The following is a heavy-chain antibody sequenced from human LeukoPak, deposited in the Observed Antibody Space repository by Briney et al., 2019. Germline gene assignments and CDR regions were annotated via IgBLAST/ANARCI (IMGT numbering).Heavy chain of an antibody. CDR2: ISSSGSAI. Sequence: GGSLRLSCAASGFTFSSYWMSWVRQAPGKGLEWVSHISSSGSAISYADSVKGRFTISRDSAKKSLYLQMNSLRVEDTALYYCARVRSGIDLWGQGTTVTVSS. J-gene: IGHJ3*01. D-gene: IGHD3-10*01. CDR3: ARVRSGIDL. V-gene: IGHV3-48*04. CDR1: GFTFSSYW.